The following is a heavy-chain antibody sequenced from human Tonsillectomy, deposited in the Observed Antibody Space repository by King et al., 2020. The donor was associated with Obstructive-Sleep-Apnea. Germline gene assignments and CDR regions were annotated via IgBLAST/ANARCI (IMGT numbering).Heavy chain of an antibody. CDR1: GGTFSSYA. V-gene: IGHV1-69*10. CDR2: IIPILGIA. D-gene: IGHD4-11*01. CDR3: ASTPPGHNYPFDY. J-gene: IGHJ4*02. Sequence: VQLVQSGAEVKKPGSSVKVSCKASGGTFSSYAISWVRQAPGQGLEWMGGIIPILGIANYAQKFQGRVTITADKSTSTAYMELSSLRSEDTAVYYCASTPPGHNYPFDYWGQGTLVTVSS.